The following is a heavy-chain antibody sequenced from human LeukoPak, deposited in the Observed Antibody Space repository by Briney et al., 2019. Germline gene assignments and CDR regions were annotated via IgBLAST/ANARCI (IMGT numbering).Heavy chain of an antibody. CDR2: IIPIFGTA. J-gene: IGHJ6*03. V-gene: IGHV1-69*06. D-gene: IGHD5-18*01. CDR1: GGTFSSYA. Sequence: SVKVSCKASGGTFSSYAISWVRQAPGQGLEWMGGIIPIFGTANYAQKFQGRVTITADKSTSTAYMELSSLRSEDTAVYYCAREQRWIQPARYYMDVWGKGTTVTVSS. CDR3: AREQRWIQPARYYMDV.